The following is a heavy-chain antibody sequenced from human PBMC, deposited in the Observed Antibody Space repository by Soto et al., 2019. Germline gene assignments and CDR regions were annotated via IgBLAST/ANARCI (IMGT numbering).Heavy chain of an antibody. CDR1: GGSISSYY. CDR3: ARRKVTYDY. D-gene: IGHD2-21*02. J-gene: IGHJ4*02. CDR2: IYYSGST. Sequence: PSETLSLTCTVSGGSISSYYWSWIRQPPGKGLEWIGYIYYSGSTNYNPSLKSRVTISVDTSKNQFSLKLSSVTAADTAVDYCARRKVTYDYRGQGTLVTVSS. V-gene: IGHV4-59*08.